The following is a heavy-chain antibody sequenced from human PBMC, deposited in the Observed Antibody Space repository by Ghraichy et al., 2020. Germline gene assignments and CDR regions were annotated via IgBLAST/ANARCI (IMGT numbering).Heavy chain of an antibody. CDR2: MNSDGSNT. CDR1: EFTFSTSW. CDR3: ARAGYYRFDY. D-gene: IGHD3-22*01. Sequence: SCAASEFTFSTSWMHWVRQAPGKGLVWVSRMNSDGSNTNYADSVRGRFTISRDNAKSTLYLQMNSLSAEDTAVYYCARAGYYRFDYWGQGTLVTVSS. J-gene: IGHJ4*02. V-gene: IGHV3-74*01.